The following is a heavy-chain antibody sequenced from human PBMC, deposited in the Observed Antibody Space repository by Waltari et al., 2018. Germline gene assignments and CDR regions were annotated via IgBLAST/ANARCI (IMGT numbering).Heavy chain of an antibody. CDR3: APGRAFFDY. CDR2: IRYDGSNK. CDR1: GFTFSSYG. Sequence: QVQLVESGGGVVQPGGSLRLSCAASGFTFSSYGMHWVRQAPGKGLEWVAVIRYDGSNKYYADSVKGRFTISRDNSKNTLYLQMNSLRAEDTAVYYCAPGRAFFDYWGQGTLVTVSS. V-gene: IGHV3-30*02. J-gene: IGHJ4*02. D-gene: IGHD1-26*01.